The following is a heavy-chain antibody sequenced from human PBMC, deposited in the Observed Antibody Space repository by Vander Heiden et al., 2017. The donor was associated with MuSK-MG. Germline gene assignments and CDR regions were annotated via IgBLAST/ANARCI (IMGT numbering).Heavy chain of an antibody. V-gene: IGHV4-34*01. CDR3: ARKVRGVRADHNWFDP. CDR1: GGSFSGYY. Sequence: QVQLQQWGAGLLKPSETLSLTCAVYGGSFSGYYWSWIRQPQGKGLEWIGEINHSGSTNYNPSLKSRVTISVETSKNQFSLKLSSVTAADTAVYYWARKVRGVRADHNWFDPWGQGTLVTVSS. D-gene: IGHD3-10*01. J-gene: IGHJ5*02. CDR2: INHSGST.